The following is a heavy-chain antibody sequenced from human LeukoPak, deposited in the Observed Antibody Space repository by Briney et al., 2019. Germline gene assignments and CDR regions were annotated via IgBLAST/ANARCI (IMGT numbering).Heavy chain of an antibody. V-gene: IGHV1-8*01. CDR2: MNPNSGNT. J-gene: IGHJ4*02. D-gene: IGHD3-10*01. CDR3: ARRCSGAGSPITY. CDR1: GYTFTSYD. Sequence: GASVKVSCKASGYTFTSYDINWVRQATGQGLEWMGWMNPNSGNTGYAQKFQGRVTMTRNTSISTAYMELSGLRSEDTAVYYCARRCSGAGSPITYWGQGTLVTVSS.